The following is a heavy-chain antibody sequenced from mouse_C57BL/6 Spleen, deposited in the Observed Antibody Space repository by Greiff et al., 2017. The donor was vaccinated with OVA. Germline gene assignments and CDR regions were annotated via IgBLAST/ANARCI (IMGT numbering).Heavy chain of an antibody. J-gene: IGHJ1*03. Sequence: VKLVESGAELARPGASVKLSCKASGYTFTSYGISWVKQRTGQGLEWIGEIYPRSGNTYYNEKFKGKATLTADKSSSTAYMELRSLTSEDSAVYFCARGDYGNYWYFDVWGTGTTVTVSS. CDR1: GYTFTSYG. V-gene: IGHV1-81*01. CDR3: ARGDYGNYWYFDV. CDR2: IYPRSGNT. D-gene: IGHD2-1*01.